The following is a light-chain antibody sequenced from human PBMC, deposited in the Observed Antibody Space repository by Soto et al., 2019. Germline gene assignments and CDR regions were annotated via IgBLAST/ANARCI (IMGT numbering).Light chain of an antibody. Sequence: EIVLTQSPGTLSLSPGERATLSCRASQYIGSNLAWYQQKPGQAPRLLIYGASSRATGVPDRFSASGSGTDFTLTISRLEPEDFAVYYCQQYGRSPFTFGPGTKVDIK. CDR2: GAS. CDR1: QYIGSN. CDR3: QQYGRSPFT. J-gene: IGKJ3*01. V-gene: IGKV3-20*01.